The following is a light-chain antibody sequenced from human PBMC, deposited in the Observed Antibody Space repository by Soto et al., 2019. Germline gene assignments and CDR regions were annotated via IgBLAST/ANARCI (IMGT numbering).Light chain of an antibody. V-gene: IGKV3-11*01. CDR3: QQRSNWPRT. Sequence: EIVLIQSPATLSLSPGERATLSCRASQSVSSNLAWYQQNPGQAPRLLIFDASNRATGIPARFSGSGSGTDFTLTISSLEPEDFAVYYCQQRSNWPRTFGQGTKV. J-gene: IGKJ1*01. CDR1: QSVSSN. CDR2: DAS.